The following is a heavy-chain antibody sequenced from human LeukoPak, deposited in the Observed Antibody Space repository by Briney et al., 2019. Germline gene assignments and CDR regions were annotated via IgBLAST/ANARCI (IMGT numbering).Heavy chain of an antibody. D-gene: IGHD3-9*01. CDR3: AKWGDYDILTGYYDSDY. CDR1: GFTFSNYA. J-gene: IGHJ4*02. CDR2: IVGSGGST. V-gene: IGHV3-23*01. Sequence: HSGASLRLSCAASGFTFSNYAMSWVRQAPGKGLEWVPAIVGSGGSTYYADSVKGRFTISRDNPKNTLYLQMNSLRAEDTAVYYCAKWGDYDILTGYYDSDYWGQGTLVTVSS.